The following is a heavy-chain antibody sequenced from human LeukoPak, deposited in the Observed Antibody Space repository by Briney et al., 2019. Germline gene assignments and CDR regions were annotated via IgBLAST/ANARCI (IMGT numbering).Heavy chain of an antibody. CDR1: GGSISSYY. V-gene: IGHV4-59*08. J-gene: IGHJ4*02. CDR3: ARTLWFGDSAYYYFDY. D-gene: IGHD3-10*01. Sequence: SETLSLTCTVSGGSISSYYRSWIRQPPGKGLERIGYIYYSGSTNYNPSLKSRVTISVDTSKNQFSLKLSSVTAADTAVYYCARTLWFGDSAYYYFDYWGQGTLVTVSS. CDR2: IYYSGST.